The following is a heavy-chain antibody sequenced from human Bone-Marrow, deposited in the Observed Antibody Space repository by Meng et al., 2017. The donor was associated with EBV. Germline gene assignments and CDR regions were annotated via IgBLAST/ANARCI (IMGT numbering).Heavy chain of an antibody. D-gene: IGHD3-16*01. CDR3: VRNWGYYFDS. V-gene: IGHV4-4*02. J-gene: IGHJ4*02. CDR2: VSLWGTS. Sequence: VHRQEAGPGLVPPSGTPSPTCVVSGGSISSSKWWSWVRHPPGKGLEWIGEVSLWGTSSYNPSLQSRGTISVDKSNNQFALNLNSVTAADTAVYYCVRNWGYYFDSWGQGTLVTVSS. CDR1: GGSISSSKW.